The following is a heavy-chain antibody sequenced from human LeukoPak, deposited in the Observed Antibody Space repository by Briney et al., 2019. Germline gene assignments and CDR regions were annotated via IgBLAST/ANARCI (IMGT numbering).Heavy chain of an antibody. J-gene: IGHJ6*03. V-gene: IGHV3-74*01. CDR1: GFTFSSYW. CDR2: INSDGSST. D-gene: IGHD4-11*01. Sequence: QTGGSLRLSCAASGFTFSSYWMHWVRQAPGKGLVWVSRINSDGSSTSYADSVKGRFTISRDNAKNTLYLQMNSLRAGDTAVYYCARVDYSNYDYYYYYMDVWGKGTTVTVSS. CDR3: ARVDYSNYDYYYYYMDV.